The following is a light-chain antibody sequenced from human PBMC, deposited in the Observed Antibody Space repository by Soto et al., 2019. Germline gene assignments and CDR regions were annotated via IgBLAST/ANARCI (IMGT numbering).Light chain of an antibody. CDR2: LNSDGSH. Sequence: QLVLTQSPSASASLGASVKLTCTLSSGHSSYAIAWHQQQPEKGPRYLMKLNSDGSHSKGDGIPDRFSGSSSGAERYLTISSLQYEDEADYYCQTWGTGRVFGGGTKLTVL. V-gene: IGLV4-69*01. CDR3: QTWGTGRV. CDR1: SGHSSYA. J-gene: IGLJ3*02.